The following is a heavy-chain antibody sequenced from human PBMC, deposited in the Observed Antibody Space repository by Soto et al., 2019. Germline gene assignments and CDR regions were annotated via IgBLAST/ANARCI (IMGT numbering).Heavy chain of an antibody. CDR1: GFTFSSYD. CDR2: IGTAGDT. V-gene: IGHV3-13*01. CDR3: ARVRRYYYGSGSQTNYYGMDV. D-gene: IGHD3-10*01. Sequence: GGSLRLSCAASGFTFSSYDMHWVRQATGKGLEWVSAIGTAGDTYYPGSVKGRFTISRENAKNSLYLQMNSLRAEDTAVYYCARVRRYYYGSGSQTNYYGMDVWGQGTTVTVSS. J-gene: IGHJ6*02.